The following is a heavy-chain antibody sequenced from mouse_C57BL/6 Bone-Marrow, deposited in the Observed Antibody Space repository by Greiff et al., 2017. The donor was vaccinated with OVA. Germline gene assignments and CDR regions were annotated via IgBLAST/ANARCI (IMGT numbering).Heavy chain of an antibody. Sequence: VQLQQSGPELVKPGASVKISCKASGYAFSSSWMNWVKQRPGKGLEWTGRIYPGDGDTNYNGKFKGKATLTADKSSSTAYMQLSSLTSEDSAVYFCARKTSLDYWGQGTSVTVSS. CDR3: ARKTSLDY. J-gene: IGHJ4*01. CDR2: IYPGDGDT. V-gene: IGHV1-82*01. CDR1: GYAFSSSW.